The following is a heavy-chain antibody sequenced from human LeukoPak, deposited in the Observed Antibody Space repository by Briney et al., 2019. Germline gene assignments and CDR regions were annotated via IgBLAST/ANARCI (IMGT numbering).Heavy chain of an antibody. CDR1: GYTFTVYY. J-gene: IGHJ4*02. V-gene: IGHV1-2*04. CDR3: ARGVGSSWYEN. Sequence: ASVKVSCKASGYTFTVYYIHWVRQAPGQGLEWMGWINSNSGGTRYAQKFQGWVTMTRDTSISTAYMEVSRLSSDDTAVYYCARGVGSSWYENWGQGTLVTVPS. D-gene: IGHD6-13*01. CDR2: INSNSGGT.